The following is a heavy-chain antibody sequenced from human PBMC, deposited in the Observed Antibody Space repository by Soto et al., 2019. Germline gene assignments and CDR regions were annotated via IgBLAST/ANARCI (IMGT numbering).Heavy chain of an antibody. D-gene: IGHD3-22*01. CDR2: IWYDGSNK. CDR1: GFTFSSYG. V-gene: IGHV3-33*01. Sequence: QVQLVESGGGVVQPGRSLRLSCAASGFTFSSYGMHWVRQAPGKGLEWVAVIWYDGSNKYYADSVKGRFTISRDNSKNTLYLQMNSLRAEDTAVYYCARGYYDINVAFDIWGQGTIVTVSS. CDR3: ARGYYDINVAFDI. J-gene: IGHJ3*02.